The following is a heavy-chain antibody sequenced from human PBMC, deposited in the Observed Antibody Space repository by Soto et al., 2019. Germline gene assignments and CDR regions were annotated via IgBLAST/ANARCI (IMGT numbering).Heavy chain of an antibody. V-gene: IGHV4-31*03. D-gene: IGHD2-15*01. CDR3: ARNKCSGGSCYSWSLDY. CDR2: RYYSEST. J-gene: IGHJ4*02. CDR1: GGSITTGGYY. Sequence: SETLSLTCTVSGGSITTGGYYWSWIRQLPGKGLEWIGHRYYSESTYYNPSLKSRVSISLDTSKNQFSLKLSFVTAADTAMYYCARNKCSGGSCYSWSLDYWGQGTPVTVSS.